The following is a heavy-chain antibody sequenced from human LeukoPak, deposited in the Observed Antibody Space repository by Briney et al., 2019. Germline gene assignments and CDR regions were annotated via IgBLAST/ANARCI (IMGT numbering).Heavy chain of an antibody. V-gene: IGHV3-33*01. CDR3: ARAGASNEFYY. Sequence: RGSLRPSRAASGFTSTTYGMHWVGQAPGKGLEWVAVIWSDGSKTYYVDSVKGRFTISRDYSKNTLYLQMSSLRAEDTAVYYCARAGASNEFYYWGQGTLVTVSS. D-gene: IGHD3-10*01. CDR1: GFTSTTYG. CDR2: IWSDGSKT. J-gene: IGHJ4*02.